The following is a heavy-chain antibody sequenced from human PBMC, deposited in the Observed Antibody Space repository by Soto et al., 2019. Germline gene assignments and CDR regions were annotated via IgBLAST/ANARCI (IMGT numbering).Heavy chain of an antibody. Sequence: QVQLQESGPGLVKPSETLSLTCSVSGDSMNSYYWSWIRQSPGKGMEWLGYIYYSGDTKYNPSLQSRISISIDTTRNHFSLRLTSMTAADTAVYYCARDRNKLWKNDAFDIWGQGTMVTVSS. CDR2: IYYSGDT. CDR3: ARDRNKLWKNDAFDI. J-gene: IGHJ3*02. CDR1: GDSMNSYY. D-gene: IGHD3-3*01. V-gene: IGHV4-59*01.